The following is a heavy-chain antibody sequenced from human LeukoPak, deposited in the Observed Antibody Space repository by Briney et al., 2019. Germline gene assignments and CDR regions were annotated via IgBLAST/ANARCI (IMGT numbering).Heavy chain of an antibody. CDR2: ISWNSGSI. D-gene: IGHD6-6*01. CDR3: QKGSGLAARARSGY. CDR1: GFTFDDYA. J-gene: IGHJ4*02. Sequence: PGGSLRLSCAASGFTFDDYAMHWVRQAPGKGLEWVSGISWNSGSIGYADSVKGRFTISRDNAKNSLYLQMNSLRAEDTALYYCQKGSGLAARARSGYLGQGTLVTVSS. V-gene: IGHV3-9*01.